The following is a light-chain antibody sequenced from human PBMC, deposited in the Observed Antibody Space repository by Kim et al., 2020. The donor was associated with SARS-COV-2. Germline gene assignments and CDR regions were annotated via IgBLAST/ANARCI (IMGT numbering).Light chain of an antibody. V-gene: IGLV2-14*03. CDR2: DVS. CDR3: SSYTRSTTLI. Sequence: QSALTQPASVSGSPGQSITISCTGTSSDVGAYDYVSWYQQHPGKAPQFLIYDVSKRPSGVSDRFSGSKSGNTASLTISGLQADDEADYYCSSYTRSTTLIFGGGTQLTVL. J-gene: IGLJ2*01. CDR1: SSDVGAYDY.